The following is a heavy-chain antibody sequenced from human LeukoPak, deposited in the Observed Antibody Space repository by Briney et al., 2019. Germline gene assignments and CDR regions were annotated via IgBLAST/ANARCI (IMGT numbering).Heavy chain of an antibody. J-gene: IGHJ4*02. CDR2: IIPILGIA. V-gene: IGHV1-69*04. Sequence: SVKVSCKASGYTFTSYDISWVRQAPGQGLEWMGRIIPILGIANYAQKFQGRVTITADKSTSTAYMELSSLRSEDTAVYYCASDTYCSGGSCYRASGYWGQGTLVTVSS. CDR3: ASDTYCSGGSCYRASGY. D-gene: IGHD2-15*01. CDR1: GYTFTSYD.